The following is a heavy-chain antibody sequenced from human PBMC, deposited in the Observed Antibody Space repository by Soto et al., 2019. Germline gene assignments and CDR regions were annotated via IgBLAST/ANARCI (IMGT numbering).Heavy chain of an antibody. CDR2: INAANGHT. D-gene: IGHD6-19*01. Sequence: QVQLVQSGPEVKKTGASVKVSCRASGYFFTSYAIHWVRQAPGPRLEWLGWINAANGHTKYSQNFQGRVIITRDTSANTVYMEVSSLTSGDTAVYYCARGSIAVAGRNQLDYWGQGTRVTVFS. CDR3: ARGSIAVAGRNQLDY. CDR1: GYFFTSYA. J-gene: IGHJ4*02. V-gene: IGHV1-3*01.